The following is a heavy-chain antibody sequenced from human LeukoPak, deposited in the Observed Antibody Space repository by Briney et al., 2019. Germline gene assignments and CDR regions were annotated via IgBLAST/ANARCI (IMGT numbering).Heavy chain of an antibody. CDR3: VKSLVSGGLAATEEWFDYYFDH. CDR1: GFSFRSYV. D-gene: IGHD3-3*01. V-gene: IGHV3-23*01. J-gene: IGHJ4*02. CDR2: ITDTAHSAGVGRA. Sequence: GGSLRLSCEASGFSFRSYVMSWVRQAPGKGLEWVSGITDTAHSAGVGRAYYADSVKGRFTISRDNSKKTLYLQMESLRAEDTAVYYCVKSLVSGGLAATEEWFDYYFDHWGQGALVTVSS.